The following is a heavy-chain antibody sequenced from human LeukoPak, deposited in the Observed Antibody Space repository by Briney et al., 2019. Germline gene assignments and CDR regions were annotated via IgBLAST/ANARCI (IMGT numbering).Heavy chain of an antibody. CDR1: GYTFTSYD. Sequence: ASVKVSCKASGYTFTSYDINWVRQATGQGLEWMGWINPNSGGTNYAQKFQGRVTMTRDTSISTAYMELSRLRSDDTAVYYCASETTVVEYWGQGTLVTVSS. CDR3: ASETTVVEY. J-gene: IGHJ4*02. V-gene: IGHV1-2*02. D-gene: IGHD4-17*01. CDR2: INPNSGGT.